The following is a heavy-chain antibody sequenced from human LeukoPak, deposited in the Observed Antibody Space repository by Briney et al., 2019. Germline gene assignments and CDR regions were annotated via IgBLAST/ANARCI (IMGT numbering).Heavy chain of an antibody. CDR2: IYYTGST. CDR3: AKVTASGFFDY. CDR1: GFTFSSYA. Sequence: GSLRLSCAASGFTFSSYAMSWVRQPPGKGLEWIASIYYTGSTYYNPSLKSRVTISLDASKKQFSLKLSSVTAADTAVYYCAKVTASGFFDYWGQGTLVTVSS. D-gene: IGHD2-21*02. V-gene: IGHV4-39*07. J-gene: IGHJ4*02.